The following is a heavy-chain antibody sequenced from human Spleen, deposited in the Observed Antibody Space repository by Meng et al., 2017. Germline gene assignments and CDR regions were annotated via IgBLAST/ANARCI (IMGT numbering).Heavy chain of an antibody. CDR1: GGSISSGDYY. CDR3: ARLIYSHGGFDS. D-gene: IGHD5-18*01. CDR2: IYYSGST. J-gene: IGHJ4*02. V-gene: IGHV4-30-4*01. Sequence: QVQLQESGPGLVKPSQTLSLTCSVSGGSISSGDYYWSWIRQPPGKGLGWIGYIYYSGSTYYNPSLKSRVTISVDTSKIQFSLKLSSVTAADTAVYYCARLIYSHGGFDSWGQGILVAVSS.